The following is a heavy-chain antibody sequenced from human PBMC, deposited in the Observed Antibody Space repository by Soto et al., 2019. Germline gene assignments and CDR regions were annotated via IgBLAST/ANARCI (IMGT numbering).Heavy chain of an antibody. CDR1: GYSFAGYW. D-gene: IGHD3-10*01. J-gene: IGHJ3*01. CDR2: IYPGDSVT. CDR3: ARLPGVRGVFDGFNV. V-gene: IGHV5-51*01. Sequence: PGESLKISCKGSGYSFAGYWIGWVRQMPGKGLDWMGVIYPGDSVTRYSPSFHGQVTISADKSISTAYLQWSSLKASDTAMYFCARLPGVRGVFDGFNVWGQGTMVTV.